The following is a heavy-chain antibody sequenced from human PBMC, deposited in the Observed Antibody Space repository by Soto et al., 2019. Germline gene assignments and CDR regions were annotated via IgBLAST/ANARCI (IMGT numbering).Heavy chain of an antibody. Sequence: SETLSLTCTVSGGSISSYYWSWIRQPPGKGLEWIGYIYYSGSTNYNPSLKSRVTISVDTSKNQFSLKLSSVTAADTAVYYCARGLSGSGHDAFDIWGQGTMVTVSS. CDR1: GGSISSYY. D-gene: IGHD6-25*01. CDR3: ARGLSGSGHDAFDI. CDR2: IYYSGST. J-gene: IGHJ3*02. V-gene: IGHV4-59*01.